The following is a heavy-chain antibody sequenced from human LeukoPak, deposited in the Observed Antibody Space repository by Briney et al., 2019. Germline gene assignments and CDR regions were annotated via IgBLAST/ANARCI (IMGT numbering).Heavy chain of an antibody. D-gene: IGHD3-9*01. J-gene: IGHJ4*02. CDR1: GFSFSNAW. CDR3: TTDWAYDILTGYSYFDY. Sequence: GGSLRLSCAASGFSFSNAWMTWVRQAPGKGLEWVGRIKSKTDGGTTDYASPVKDRFTISRDDSKKKLYLQMNSLKTEDTAVYYCTTDWAYDILTGYSYFDYWGQGTLVTVSS. V-gene: IGHV3-15*01. CDR2: IKSKTDGGTT.